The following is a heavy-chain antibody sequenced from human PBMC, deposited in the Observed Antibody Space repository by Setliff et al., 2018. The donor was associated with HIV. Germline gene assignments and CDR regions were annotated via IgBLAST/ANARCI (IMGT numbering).Heavy chain of an antibody. Sequence: ETLSLTCTVSGVSITTYYWSWIRQTPGKGLEWIGYIYYIGSVIYNYSFESRVTMTLDMSKSQFSLSLRSLTAADTAVYYCATGFGAVTDYAMDVWGQGTTVTVSS. V-gene: IGHV4-59*01. CDR1: GVSITTYY. D-gene: IGHD3-10*01. CDR2: IYYIGSV. J-gene: IGHJ6*02. CDR3: ATGFGAVTDYAMDV.